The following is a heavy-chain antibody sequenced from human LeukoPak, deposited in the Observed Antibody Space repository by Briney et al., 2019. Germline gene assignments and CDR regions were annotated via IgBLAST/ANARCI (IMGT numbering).Heavy chain of an antibody. CDR3: ARDYSGSYTGYYHYGMDV. CDR2: IIPIFGTA. CDR1: GGTFSSYA. V-gene: IGHV1-69*13. J-gene: IGHJ6*02. Sequence: SVKVSCKASGGTFSSYAISWVRQAPGQGLEWMGGIIPIFGTANYAQKFQGRVTITADESTSTAYMELSSLRSEDTAVYYCARDYSGSYTGYYHYGMDVWGQGTTVTVSS. D-gene: IGHD1-26*01.